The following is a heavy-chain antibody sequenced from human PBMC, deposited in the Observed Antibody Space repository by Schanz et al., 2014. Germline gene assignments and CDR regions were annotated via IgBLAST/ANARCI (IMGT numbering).Heavy chain of an antibody. CDR1: GFTVSSND. CDR2: LYTVGGT. D-gene: IGHD2-2*01. V-gene: IGHV3-53*04. CDR3: ARMPGPALN. J-gene: IGHJ4*02. Sequence: QLVESGGGLVQPWGSLRLSCAPSGFTVSSNDMSWVRQAPGKGLEWVAVLYTVGGTYYADSVKGRFTISRDNSKNTLSLQMNSLRSEDTAIYYCARMPGPALNWGQGTLVTVSS.